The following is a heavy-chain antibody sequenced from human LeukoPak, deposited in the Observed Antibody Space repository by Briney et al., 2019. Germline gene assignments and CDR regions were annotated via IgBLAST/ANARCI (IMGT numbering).Heavy chain of an antibody. V-gene: IGHV4-4*07. Sequence: SETLSLTCTVSGGSISSYFWSWIRQPAGKGLEWIGRIYTSGTTNYNPSLKSRVTMSVDTSKNQFSLKLTSVTAADTAVYYCALEYSSSSGNWFDSWGQGTLVTVSS. CDR1: GGSISSYF. CDR3: ALEYSSSSGNWFDS. J-gene: IGHJ5*01. CDR2: IYTSGTT. D-gene: IGHD6-6*01.